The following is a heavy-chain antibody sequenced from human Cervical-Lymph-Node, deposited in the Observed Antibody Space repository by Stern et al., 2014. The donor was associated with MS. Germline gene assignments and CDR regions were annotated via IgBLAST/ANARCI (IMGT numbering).Heavy chain of an antibody. Sequence: VQLEESGPGLVQPSQTLSLSCTVSGASIRSDDYYWTWIRQTPGKGLEWIGYIHYSGNTYYSPSLRSRVTISVDTSKNQFSLKLSSVTAADTAVYYCARTDILLIDHWGQGTLVTVSS. CDR3: ARTDILLIDH. D-gene: IGHD3-10*01. V-gene: IGHV4-30-4*01. J-gene: IGHJ5*02. CDR1: GASIRSDDYY. CDR2: IHYSGNT.